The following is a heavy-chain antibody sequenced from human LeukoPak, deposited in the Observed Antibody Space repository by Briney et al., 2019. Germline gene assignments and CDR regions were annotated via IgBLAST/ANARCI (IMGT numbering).Heavy chain of an antibody. CDR2: IIPIFGTA. V-gene: IGHV1-69*13. Sequence: ASVKVSCKASGGTFSSYAISWVRQAPGQGLEWMGGIIPIFGTANYAQKFQGRVTITADESTSTAYMELSSLRSEDTAVYYCARAPPRGDWFDPWGQEPWSPSPQ. CDR1: GGTFSSYA. CDR3: ARAPPRGDWFDP. J-gene: IGHJ5*02.